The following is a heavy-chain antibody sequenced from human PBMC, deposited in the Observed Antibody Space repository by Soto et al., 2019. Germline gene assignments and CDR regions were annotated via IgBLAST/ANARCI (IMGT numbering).Heavy chain of an antibody. D-gene: IGHD5-18*01. CDR3: ARGEQLWFDY. V-gene: IGHV1-69*01. Sequence: QVQLVQSGAEVKRPGSSVKVSCKASGGTFSKYLFSWVRQATGQGLEWMGGIIPVFGTPKYAQKFQGRVTVTADESTSTAYMDLTSLKSEDTAVYYCARGEQLWFDYWGQGTLVTVSS. J-gene: IGHJ4*02. CDR1: GGTFSKYL. CDR2: IIPVFGTP.